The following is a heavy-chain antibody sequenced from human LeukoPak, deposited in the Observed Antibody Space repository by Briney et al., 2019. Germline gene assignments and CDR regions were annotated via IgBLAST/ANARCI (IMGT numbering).Heavy chain of an antibody. J-gene: IGHJ4*02. CDR2: IKQDGSEK. CDR3: ARGDDFSGDH. V-gene: IGHV3-7*04. D-gene: IGHD2-21*02. CDR1: GLTLSSYW. Sequence: GGSLRLSCAASGLTLSSYWMSWVRQAPGKGLEWVANIKQDGSEKYYVDSVEGRFTISRDNTENSLYLQMNSLRPEDTAVYYCARGDDFSGDHWGQGTLVTVSS.